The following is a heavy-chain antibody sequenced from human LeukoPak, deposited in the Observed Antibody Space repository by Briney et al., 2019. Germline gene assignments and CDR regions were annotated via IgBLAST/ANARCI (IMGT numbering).Heavy chain of an antibody. J-gene: IGHJ4*02. CDR3: ARGGKWRYGGNRSYFDY. CDR1: GGSISSYY. CDR2: IYTSGST. D-gene: IGHD4-23*01. Sequence: PSETLSLTCTVSGGSISSYYWSWIRQPAGKGLEWIGRIYTSGSTNYNPSLKSRVTMSVDTSKNQFSLKLSSVTAADTAVYYCARGGKWRYGGNRSYFDYWGQGTLVTVSS. V-gene: IGHV4-4*07.